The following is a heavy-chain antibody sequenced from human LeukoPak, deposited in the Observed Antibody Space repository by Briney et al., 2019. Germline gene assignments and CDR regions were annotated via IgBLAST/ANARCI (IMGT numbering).Heavy chain of an antibody. CDR1: GFTFDNYA. CDR3: VKDTSGASQYFQY. D-gene: IGHD2-15*01. V-gene: IGHV3-9*03. CDR2: ISWNSANI. Sequence: PGGSLRLSCAAFGFTFDNYAMHRVRQAPGKGLERVSSISWNSANIAYADSVKGRFTISRDNAKNSLYLQMNSLRPEDMALYYCVKDTSGASQYFQYWGHGTVVTVSS. J-gene: IGHJ1*01.